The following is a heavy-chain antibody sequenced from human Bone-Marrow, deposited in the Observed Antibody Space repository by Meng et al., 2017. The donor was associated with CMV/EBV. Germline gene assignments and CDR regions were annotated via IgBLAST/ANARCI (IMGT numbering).Heavy chain of an antibody. V-gene: IGHV3-66*02. CDR3: ARGEQTYYYDSSGLDY. J-gene: IGHJ4*02. D-gene: IGHD3-22*01. CDR1: GFTVSSNY. Sequence: GGSLRLSCAASGFTVSSNYMSWVRQAPGKGLEWVSVIYSGGSTYYADSVKGRFTISRDNSKNTLYLQMNSLRAEDTAVYYCARGEQTYYYDSSGLDYWGQGTLVTISS. CDR2: IYSGGST.